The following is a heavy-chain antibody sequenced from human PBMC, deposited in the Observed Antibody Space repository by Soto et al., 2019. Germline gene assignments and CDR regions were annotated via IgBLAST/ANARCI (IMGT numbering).Heavy chain of an antibody. D-gene: IGHD3-10*01. CDR3: ARDDYYNTNSWFDP. CDR2: IHITGST. V-gene: IGHV4-4*07. CDR1: GRSVRNYT. J-gene: IGHJ5*02. Sequence: PXETLVLTCVVSGRSVRNYTWIWIRQPAGKGLEWIGRIHITGSTSYNPSLKSRVTMSLDTSKNQFSLRLNSVTAADTAVYYCARDDYYNTNSWFDPWGHGPLVTVS.